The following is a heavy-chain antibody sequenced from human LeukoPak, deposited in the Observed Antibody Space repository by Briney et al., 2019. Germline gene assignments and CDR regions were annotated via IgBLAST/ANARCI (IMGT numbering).Heavy chain of an antibody. D-gene: IGHD3-9*01. CDR3: ARVPGILTGYYYY. V-gene: IGHV3-30-3*01. CDR2: ISYDGSNK. J-gene: IGHJ4*02. CDR1: GFTFSSYA. Sequence: PGGSLRLSCAASGFTFSSYAMHWVRQAPGKGLEWVAVISYDGSNKYYADSVKGRFTISRDNSKNTLYLQMNSLRAEDTAVYYCARVPGILTGYYYYWGQGTLVTVSS.